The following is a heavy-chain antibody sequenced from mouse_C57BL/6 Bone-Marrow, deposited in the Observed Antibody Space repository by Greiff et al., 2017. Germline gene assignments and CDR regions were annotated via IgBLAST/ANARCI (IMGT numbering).Heavy chain of an antibody. J-gene: IGHJ1*03. CDR3: ARFRGYYVRYFDV. Sequence: QVQLQQSGPELVKPGASVKISCKASGYAFSSSWMNWVKQRPGKGLEWIGRIYPGDGDTNYNGKFKGKDTLTADKSSSTAYMQLSSLTSEDSAVYFCARFRGYYVRYFDVWGTGTTVTVSS. V-gene: IGHV1-82*01. D-gene: IGHD2-3*01. CDR1: GYAFSSSW. CDR2: IYPGDGDT.